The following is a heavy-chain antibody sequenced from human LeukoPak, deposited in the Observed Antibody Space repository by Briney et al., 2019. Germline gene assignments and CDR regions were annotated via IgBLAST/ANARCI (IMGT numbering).Heavy chain of an antibody. CDR3: ARNGGNSNYFHYYMDV. V-gene: IGHV3-30-3*01. D-gene: IGHD4-23*01. J-gene: IGHJ6*03. CDR2: ISYDGSNK. Sequence: GGSLRLSCAASGFTFISYAMHWVRQAPGKGLEWVALISYDGSNKYYPDSVKGRFTISRDNSENTLYLQMNSLRAEDTAVYYCARNGGNSNYFHYYMDVWGKGTTVTVSS. CDR1: GFTFISYA.